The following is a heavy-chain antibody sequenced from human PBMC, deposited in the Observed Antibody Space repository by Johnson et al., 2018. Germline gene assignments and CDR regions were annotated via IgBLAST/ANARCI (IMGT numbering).Heavy chain of an antibody. Sequence: VQLVQSGGGLVQXGRSLRLSCAASGFTFDDYAMHWVRQAPGKGLEWVSGISWNGGSIGYADSVKGRFTISRDNAKNSLYLQMNSLRAEDTALYYCAKGDSSGYYGYFQHWGQGTLVTVSS. CDR1: GFTFDDYA. D-gene: IGHD3-22*01. CDR3: AKGDSSGYYGYFQH. V-gene: IGHV3-9*01. CDR2: ISWNGGSI. J-gene: IGHJ1*01.